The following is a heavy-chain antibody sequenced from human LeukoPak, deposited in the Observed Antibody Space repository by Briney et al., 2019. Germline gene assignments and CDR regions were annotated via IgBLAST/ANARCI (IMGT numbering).Heavy chain of an antibody. V-gene: IGHV3-48*03. J-gene: IGHJ4*02. CDR1: GFTFSSFW. Sequence: GGSLRLSCAASGFTFSSFWMNWVRQAPGKGLEWVSYISSGGSTIYYADSVKGRFTISRDNAKNSLYLQVNSLRAEDTAVYFCARDLRRLQFTPEGADYWGQGTLVTVSS. CDR2: ISSGGSTI. D-gene: IGHD4-11*01. CDR3: ARDLRRLQFTPEGADY.